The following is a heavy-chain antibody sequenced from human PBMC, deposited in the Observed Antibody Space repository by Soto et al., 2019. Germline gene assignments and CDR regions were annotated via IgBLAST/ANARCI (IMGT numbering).Heavy chain of an antibody. J-gene: IGHJ3*02. CDR3: ARSPSLDAFDI. Sequence: QVQLVQSGAEVKKPGSSVKVSCKASGGTFSSYTITWVRQAPGQGLEWMGRIIPILDITHYAQKFQGRVTITADTSTNTAYMELSSLRSEDTAVYYCARSPSLDAFDIWGQGTMVTVSS. V-gene: IGHV1-69*02. CDR2: IIPILDIT. CDR1: GGTFSSYT.